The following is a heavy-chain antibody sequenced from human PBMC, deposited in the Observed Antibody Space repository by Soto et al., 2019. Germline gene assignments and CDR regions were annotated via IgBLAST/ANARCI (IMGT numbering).Heavy chain of an antibody. V-gene: IGHV3-15*07. CDR1: GFIFSNAG. D-gene: IGHD3-10*01. CDR2: IKSKTNGETT. Sequence: GGSLILSCAASGFIFSNAGRKWVRQAPGKGLEWVGRIKSKTNGETTDYAAPVKGRFTISRDDSKNTLYLQMNSLETEDTAVYYCTTHYYGSGSYYYYYGMDVWGQGTTVTVSS. J-gene: IGHJ6*02. CDR3: TTHYYGSGSYYYYYGMDV.